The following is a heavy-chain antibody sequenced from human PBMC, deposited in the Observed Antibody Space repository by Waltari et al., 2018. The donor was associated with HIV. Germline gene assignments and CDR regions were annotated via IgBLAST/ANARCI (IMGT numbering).Heavy chain of an antibody. CDR2: IYYSGST. D-gene: IGHD3-3*01. CDR1: GGSISSSSYY. CDR3: AREIVLEWLLYWAESKPTTRFDP. J-gene: IGHJ5*02. Sequence: QLQLQESGPGLVKPSETLSLTCTVSGGSISSSSYYWGWIRQPPGKGLEWVGSIYYSGSTYYNPSLKSRVTISVDTSKNQFSLKLSSVTAADTAVYYCAREIVLEWLLYWAESKPTTRFDPWGQGTLVTVSS. V-gene: IGHV4-39*07.